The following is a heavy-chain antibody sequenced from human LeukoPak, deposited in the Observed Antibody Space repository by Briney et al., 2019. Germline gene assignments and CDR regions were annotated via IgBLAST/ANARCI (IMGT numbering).Heavy chain of an antibody. CDR2: ISSSSSYI. V-gene: IGHV3-21*01. CDR3: ARDSGYFDWSYYFDY. D-gene: IGHD3-9*01. J-gene: IGHJ4*02. CDR1: GFTFSSYS. Sequence: PGGSLRLSCAASGFTFSSYSMNWVRQAPGKGLEWVSSISSSSSYIYYADSVKGRFTISRDNAKNSLYLQMNSLRAEDTAVYYCARDSGYFDWSYYFDYWGQGTLVTVSS.